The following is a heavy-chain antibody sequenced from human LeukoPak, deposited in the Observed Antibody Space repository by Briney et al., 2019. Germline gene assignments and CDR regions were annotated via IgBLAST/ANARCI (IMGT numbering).Heavy chain of an antibody. D-gene: IGHD3-22*01. Sequence: ETLSLPCPVSGGSISSSSYYWGWIRQPPGKGLEWIGSIYYSGSTYYNPSLKSRVTISVDTSKNQFSLKLSSVTAADTAVYYCARDKEYYYDSSGSKGFDPWGQGTLATVSS. CDR2: IYYSGST. CDR1: GGSISSSSYY. V-gene: IGHV4-39*07. CDR3: ARDKEYYYDSSGSKGFDP. J-gene: IGHJ5*02.